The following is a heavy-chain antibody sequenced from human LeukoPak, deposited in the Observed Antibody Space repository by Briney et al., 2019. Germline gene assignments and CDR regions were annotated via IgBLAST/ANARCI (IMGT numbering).Heavy chain of an antibody. J-gene: IGHJ4*02. D-gene: IGHD5/OR15-5a*01. CDR3: TPDVGDMVFTNPY. CDR1: GFTFSASA. CDR2: IRSKPHNYAT. Sequence: SGGSLRLSCAASGFTFSASAMHWVRQASGKGLEWVGRIRSKPHNYATAYAASVKGRFTLSRDDSENTAFLQMNSLRTEDTAIYYCTPDVGDMVFTNPYWGQGTLVTVSS. V-gene: IGHV3-73*01.